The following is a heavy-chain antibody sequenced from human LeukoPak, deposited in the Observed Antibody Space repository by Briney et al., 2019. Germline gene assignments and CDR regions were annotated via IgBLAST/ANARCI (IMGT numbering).Heavy chain of an antibody. D-gene: IGHD3-22*01. J-gene: IGHJ4*02. Sequence: SETLSLTCAVYGGSFSGYYWSWIRQPPGKGLEWIGEINHSGSTNYNPSLKSRVTISVDTSKNQFSLKLSSVTAADTAVYYCARGSGLVVVIHYFDHWGQGTLVTVSS. CDR2: INHSGST. CDR3: ARGSGLVVVIHYFDH. CDR1: GGSFSGYY. V-gene: IGHV4-34*01.